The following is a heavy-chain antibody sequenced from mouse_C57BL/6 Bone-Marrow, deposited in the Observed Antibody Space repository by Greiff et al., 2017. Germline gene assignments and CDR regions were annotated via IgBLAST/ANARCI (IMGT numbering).Heavy chain of an antibody. J-gene: IGHJ3*01. CDR1: GFTFSSYG. D-gene: IGHD2-2*01. V-gene: IGHV5-6*01. CDR2: ISSGGSYT. Sequence: EVMLVESGGDLVKPGGSLKLSCAASGFTFSSYGMSWVRQTPDKRLEWVASISSGGSYTYYPDSVKGRFTISRDNAKNTPYLQMSSLKSEDTAMYYCGSQGLPSWFGDWGQGTLVTVCA. CDR3: GSQGLPSWFGD.